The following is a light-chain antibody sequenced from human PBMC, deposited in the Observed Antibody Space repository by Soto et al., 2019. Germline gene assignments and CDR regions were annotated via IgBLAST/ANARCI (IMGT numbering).Light chain of an antibody. CDR1: CSNIGAGYD. CDR3: QSYDSTRNVV. CDR2: GNS. J-gene: IGLJ2*01. Sequence: QAVVTQPPSVSGAPGQRVTISCTGSCSNIGAGYDVHWYQQLPGTAPKLLIYGNSNRPSGVPDRFSGSKSGTSASLAITGLQAEDEADYYCQSYDSTRNVVFGGGTKLTVL. V-gene: IGLV1-40*01.